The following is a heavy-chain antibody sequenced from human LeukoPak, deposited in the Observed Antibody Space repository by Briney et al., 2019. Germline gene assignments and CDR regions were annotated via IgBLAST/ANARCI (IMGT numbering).Heavy chain of an antibody. D-gene: IGHD3-22*01. CDR1: GFTFSSYS. V-gene: IGHV3-48*01. J-gene: IGHJ3*02. CDR3: ARAPTYDSSGYYAHGNAFDI. Sequence: GGSLRLSCAASGFTFSSYSMNWVRQAPGKGLEWVSYISSSSSTIYYADSVKGRFTISRDNAKNSLYLQMNSLRAEDTAVYYCARAPTYDSSGYYAHGNAFDIWGQGTMVTVSS. CDR2: ISSSSSTI.